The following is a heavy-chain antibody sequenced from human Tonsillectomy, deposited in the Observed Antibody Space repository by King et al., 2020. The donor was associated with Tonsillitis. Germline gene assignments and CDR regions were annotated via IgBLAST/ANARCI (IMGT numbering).Heavy chain of an antibody. CDR2: INHSGST. Sequence: VQLPQWGAGLLKPSETLSLTCAVYGGSFSGYYWSWIRQPPGKGLEWIGEINHSGSTNYNPSLKSRVTISVDTSKNQFSLKLSSVTAADTAVYYCARGWARMKARDYFDYWGQGTLVTVSS. CDR1: GGSFSGYY. J-gene: IGHJ4*02. CDR3: ARGWARMKARDYFDY. V-gene: IGHV4-34*01. D-gene: IGHD1-26*01.